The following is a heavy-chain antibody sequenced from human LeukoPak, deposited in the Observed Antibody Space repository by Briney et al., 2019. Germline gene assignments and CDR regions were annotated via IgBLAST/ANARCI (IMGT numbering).Heavy chain of an antibody. Sequence: SETLSLTCTVSGGSISSHYWSWIRQPPGKGLEWIGYIYYSGSTNYNPSLKSRSTISVDTSKNQFSLKLSSVTAADTAVYYCARLLTGDYYYYYYMDVWGKGTTVTVSS. D-gene: IGHD7-27*01. CDR2: IYYSGST. J-gene: IGHJ6*03. V-gene: IGHV4-59*11. CDR3: ARLLTGDYYYYYYMDV. CDR1: GGSISSHY.